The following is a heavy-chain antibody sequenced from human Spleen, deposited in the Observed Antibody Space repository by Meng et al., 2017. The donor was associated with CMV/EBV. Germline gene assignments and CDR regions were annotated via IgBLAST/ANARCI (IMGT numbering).Heavy chain of an antibody. V-gene: IGHV3-15*01. CDR3: TTLATSHYDSLTSYYIYDY. J-gene: IGHJ4*02. CDR1: GFTFNSDW. D-gene: IGHD3-9*01. CDR2: IKTESEGGTT. Sequence: GESLKISCAASGFTFNSDWMNWVRQAPGKGLEWVGRIKTESEGGTTAYAAPVKGRFTISRDDSKNTLYLQMNSLKTEDSAVYFCTTLATSHYDSLTSYYIYDYWGQGARVTVSS.